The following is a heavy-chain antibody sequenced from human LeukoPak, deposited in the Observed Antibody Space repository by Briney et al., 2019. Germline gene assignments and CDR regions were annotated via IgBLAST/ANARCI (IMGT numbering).Heavy chain of an antibody. J-gene: IGHJ4*02. CDR2: IGGSGGSA. V-gene: IGHV3-23*01. Sequence: GRSLRLSCAASGYTFSSHAMGWVHQAPGKGLEWVSSIGGSGGSAHYTDSVKGRFTISRDNSKDTLFLQMNSLRAEDTAVYYCAKRLRTGYNYGYPDYWGQGTLVTVSS. CDR1: GYTFSSHA. CDR3: AKRLRTGYNYGYPDY. D-gene: IGHD5-18*01.